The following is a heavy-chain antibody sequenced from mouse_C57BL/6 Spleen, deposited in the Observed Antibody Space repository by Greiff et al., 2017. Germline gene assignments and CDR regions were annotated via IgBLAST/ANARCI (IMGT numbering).Heavy chain of an antibody. V-gene: IGHV1-15*01. CDR1: GYTFTDYE. Sequence: VKLVESGAELVRPGASVTLSCKASGYTFTDYEMHWVKQTPVHGLEWIGAIDPETGGTAYNQKFKGKAILTADKSSSTAYMELRSLTSEDSAVYYCTRRSTTVVDYWGQGTTLTVSS. D-gene: IGHD1-1*01. J-gene: IGHJ2*01. CDR3: TRRSTTVVDY. CDR2: IDPETGGT.